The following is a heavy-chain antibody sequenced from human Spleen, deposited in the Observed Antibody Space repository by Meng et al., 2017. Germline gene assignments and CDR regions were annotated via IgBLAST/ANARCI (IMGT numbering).Heavy chain of an antibody. Sequence: ASVKVSCKASGDTLTSYDINWVRQATGQGLEWMGWMNPNSGNTGYSQKFQGRVSMTRNTSISTAYMELSSLRSEDTAVYYCARGPGYYDSSGSLHYDYGMDVWGQGTTVTVSS. CDR3: ARGPGYYDSSGSLHYDYGMDV. CDR2: MNPNSGNT. V-gene: IGHV1-8*01. CDR1: GDTLTSYD. D-gene: IGHD3-22*01. J-gene: IGHJ6*02.